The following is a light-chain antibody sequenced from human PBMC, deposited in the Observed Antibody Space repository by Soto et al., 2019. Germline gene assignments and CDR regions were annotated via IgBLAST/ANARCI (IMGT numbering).Light chain of an antibody. J-gene: IGKJ1*01. CDR2: AAS. V-gene: IGKV1-39*01. Sequence: DIPMTQSPSSLSASVGDRVSVTCRASQSISTFLNGYQQRPGEAPKLLIYAASSLQSGVPSRFSGSGSGADFTLTIGSLQPEDFATYYCQQSYTTPRTFGQGTKVEVK. CDR3: QQSYTTPRT. CDR1: QSISTF.